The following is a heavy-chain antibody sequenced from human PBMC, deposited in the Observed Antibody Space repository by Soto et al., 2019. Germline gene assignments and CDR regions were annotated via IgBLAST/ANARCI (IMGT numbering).Heavy chain of an antibody. J-gene: IGHJ4*02. D-gene: IGHD3-22*01. CDR3: ARDLRGSTYYDTSGYYSGLSN. V-gene: IGHV3-33*01. Sequence: GGSLRLSRTDSGFTFRSYGMHWVRQAPGKGLEWVAVTWHDGRNKYYANSVKDRSTISRDSSKNTLYLQMNSLRAEDTAVYYCARDLRGSTYYDTSGYYSGLSNWGQGTLVTVSS. CDR2: TWHDGRNK. CDR1: GFTFRSYG.